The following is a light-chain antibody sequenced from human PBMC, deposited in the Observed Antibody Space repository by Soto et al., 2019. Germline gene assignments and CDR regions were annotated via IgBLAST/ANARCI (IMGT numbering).Light chain of an antibody. CDR1: HSISTY. CDR3: QQYNTYST. J-gene: IGKJ5*01. Sequence: DIQMTQSPSSLSASVGDRVTITCRASHSISTYLNWYHQKPGKAPDLLIYAASSLQSGVPARFSGSGSGTEFTLTISSLQPDDFATYYCQQYNTYSTFGQGTRLEIK. CDR2: AAS. V-gene: IGKV1-16*01.